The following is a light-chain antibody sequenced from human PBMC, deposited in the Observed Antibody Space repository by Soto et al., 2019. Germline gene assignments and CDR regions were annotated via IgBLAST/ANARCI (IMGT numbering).Light chain of an antibody. Sequence: QSVLTQPASVSGSPGQSITISCTGTSSDVGGYNHVSWYQQHPGKAPKLMIYEVSNRPSGVSSRFSASKSGNTASLTISGLQAEVEADYYCCSYTGRITYVFGTGTKLTVL. CDR1: SSDVGGYNH. J-gene: IGLJ1*01. CDR2: EVS. CDR3: CSYTGRITYV. V-gene: IGLV2-14*01.